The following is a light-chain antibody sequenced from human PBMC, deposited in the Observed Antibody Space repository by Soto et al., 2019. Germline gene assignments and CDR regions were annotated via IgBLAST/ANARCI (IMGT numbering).Light chain of an antibody. CDR1: QSISSW. V-gene: IGKV1-5*01. Sequence: DIQMTQSPSTLSASVGDRVTITCRASQSISSWLAWYQQKPGKAPKLLIYDAPSLESGVPSRFSGSGSGTEFPLTISSLQPDDFATYYCQQYNSYSQTFGQGTKVDIK. CDR2: DAP. CDR3: QQYNSYSQT. J-gene: IGKJ1*01.